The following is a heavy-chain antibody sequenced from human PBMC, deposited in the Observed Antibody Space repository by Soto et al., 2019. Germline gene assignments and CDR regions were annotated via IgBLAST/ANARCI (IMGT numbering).Heavy chain of an antibody. CDR1: GGFIISGGYY. D-gene: IGHD6-19*01. CDR2: IYYSGST. Sequence: SETLSVTCTVSGGFIISGGYYWIWIRQHPGKGLEWIGYIYYSGSTYYNPSLKSRVTISVDTSKNQFSLKLSSVTAADTAVYYCARSPKQWLGYFDYWGQGTLVTVSS. CDR3: ARSPKQWLGYFDY. V-gene: IGHV4-31*03. J-gene: IGHJ4*02.